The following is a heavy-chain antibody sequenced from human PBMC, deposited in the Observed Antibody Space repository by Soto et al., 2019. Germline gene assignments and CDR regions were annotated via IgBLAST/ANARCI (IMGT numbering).Heavy chain of an antibody. V-gene: IGHV3-30*18. D-gene: IGHD1-26*01. J-gene: IGHJ6*02. CDR1: GFTFSSYS. CDR3: AKDEAAYSYYGMDV. Sequence: GGSLRLSCXASGFTFSSYSMNWVRQAPGKGLEWVAVITNSSSNKYYADSVKGRFTISRDNSKNTLYLQMNSLRAEDTAVYYCAKDEAAYSYYGMDVWGQGTTVTVSS. CDR2: ITNSSSNK.